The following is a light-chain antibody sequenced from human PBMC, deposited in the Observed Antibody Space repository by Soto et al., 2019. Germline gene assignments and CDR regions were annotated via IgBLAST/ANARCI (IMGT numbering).Light chain of an antibody. CDR2: EDN. J-gene: IGLJ2*01. V-gene: IGLV6-57*01. Sequence: NFMLTQPHSVSESPGKTVTISCTRSSGSIASNYVQWYQQRPGSSPTTVIYEDNQRASGVPDRFSGSIDSSSNSDSLTISGLKTEYEADYYCQSYDSSNQVFGGGTKLTVL. CDR1: SGSIASNY. CDR3: QSYDSSNQV.